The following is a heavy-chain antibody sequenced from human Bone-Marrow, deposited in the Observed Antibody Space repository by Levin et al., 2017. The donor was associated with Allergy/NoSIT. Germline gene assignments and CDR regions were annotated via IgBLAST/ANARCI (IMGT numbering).Heavy chain of an antibody. CDR2: ISSSSSYI. D-gene: IGHD3-3*01. CDR3: ASGYYDFWSGYVKRNDYFDY. V-gene: IGHV3-21*01. Sequence: GESLKISCAASGFTFSSYSMNWVRQAPGKGLEWVSSISSSSSYIYYADSVKGRFTISRDNAKNSLYLQMNSLRAEDTAVYYCASGYYDFWSGYVKRNDYFDYWGQGTLVTVSS. CDR1: GFTFSSYS. J-gene: IGHJ4*02.